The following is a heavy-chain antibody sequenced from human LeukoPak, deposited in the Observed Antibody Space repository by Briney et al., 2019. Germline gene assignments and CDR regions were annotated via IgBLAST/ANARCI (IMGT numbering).Heavy chain of an antibody. J-gene: IGHJ4*02. CDR3: ARGYDSSGYYFDY. V-gene: IGHV3-21*01. CDR2: ISSSSSYI. D-gene: IGHD3-22*01. CDR1: GFTFSSYS. Sequence: GGSLRLSCAASGFTFSSYSMNWVRQAPGKGLEWVSSISSSSSYIYYADSVKGRFTISRDNAKNSLYLQMNSLRAEDTAVYYCARGYDSSGYYFDYWGQGTLVTVSS.